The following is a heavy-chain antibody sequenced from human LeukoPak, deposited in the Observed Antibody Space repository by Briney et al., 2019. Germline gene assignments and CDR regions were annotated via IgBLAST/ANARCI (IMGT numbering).Heavy chain of an antibody. Sequence: GGSLRLSCAASGLTFSSYAMHWVRQAPGKGLEWVAVISYDGSNKYYADSVKGRFTISRDNSKNTLYLQMNSLRAEDTAVYYCARPRECSSTSCPGRFDPWGQGTLVTVSS. V-gene: IGHV3-30*01. CDR2: ISYDGSNK. CDR3: ARPRECSSTSCPGRFDP. J-gene: IGHJ5*02. CDR1: GLTFSSYA. D-gene: IGHD2-2*01.